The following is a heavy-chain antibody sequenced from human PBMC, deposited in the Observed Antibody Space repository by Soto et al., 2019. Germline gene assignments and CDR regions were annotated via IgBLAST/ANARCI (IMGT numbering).Heavy chain of an antibody. CDR3: ARGTSRPFDY. J-gene: IGHJ4*02. D-gene: IGHD2-2*01. Sequence: LRLSCAASGFTFSSYAMHWVRQAPGKGLEWVAVISYDGSNKYYADSVKGRFTISRDNSKNTLYLQMNSLRAEDTAVYYCARGTSRPFDYWGQGTLVTVSS. CDR1: GFTFSSYA. V-gene: IGHV3-30-3*01. CDR2: ISYDGSNK.